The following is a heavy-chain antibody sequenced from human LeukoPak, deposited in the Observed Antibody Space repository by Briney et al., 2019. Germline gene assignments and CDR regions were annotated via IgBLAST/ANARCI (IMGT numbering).Heavy chain of an antibody. V-gene: IGHV4-31*01. CDR1: GGSISSGGYY. J-gene: IGHJ4*02. D-gene: IGHD3-10*01. CDR3: ARGEYYGSGSYYPGDY. CDR2: IHNSGST. Sequence: SETLSLTCTVSGGSISSGGYYWSWIRQHPGKGLEWIGYIHNSGSTYYNPSLKSPVSISVDTSKSHFSLRLGSVTAADTAVYYCARGEYYGSGSYYPGDYWGQGTLVTVSS.